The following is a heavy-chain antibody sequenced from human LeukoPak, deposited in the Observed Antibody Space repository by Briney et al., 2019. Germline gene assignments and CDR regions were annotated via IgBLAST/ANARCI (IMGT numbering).Heavy chain of an antibody. Sequence: GGSLRLSCAASGFTFSSYWMSWVRQTPGKGLEWVANIKPDGSEKYYVDSVKGRFTISRDNAENSLYLQMNSLRAEDTAVYYCARVSSTELLDYWGQGTLVTVSS. CDR1: GFTFSSYW. CDR2: IKPDGSEK. CDR3: ARVSSTELLDY. V-gene: IGHV3-7*01. D-gene: IGHD1-26*01. J-gene: IGHJ4*02.